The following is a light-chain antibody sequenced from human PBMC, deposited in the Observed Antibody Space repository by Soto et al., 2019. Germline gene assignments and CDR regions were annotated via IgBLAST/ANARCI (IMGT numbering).Light chain of an antibody. CDR3: QQYGSSPEIT. J-gene: IGKJ4*01. CDR2: GAS. CDR1: QSVSSSY. V-gene: IGKV3-20*01. Sequence: IVLTQSPGTLSLSPWERATLSCSASQSVSSSYLAWYQQKPGQAPRLLIYGASSRATGIPDRFSGSGSGTDFTLTISRLEPEDFAVYYCQQYGSSPEITFGGGTKVDIK.